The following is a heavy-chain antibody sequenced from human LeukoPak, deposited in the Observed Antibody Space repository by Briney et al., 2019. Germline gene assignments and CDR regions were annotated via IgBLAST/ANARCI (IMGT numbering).Heavy chain of an antibody. Sequence: GGSLRLSCAASGFTYSSHAMNWVRQAPGKGLEWVSVISCSGGSTHYADSVKGRFTISRDNSKNTVYVQMNSLRVEDTAVYYCATSFTTYGSGNYDSRAFEDWGQGTLVTVSS. D-gene: IGHD3-10*01. J-gene: IGHJ4*02. V-gene: IGHV3-23*01. CDR1: GFTYSSHA. CDR2: ISCSGGST. CDR3: ATSFTTYGSGNYDSRAFED.